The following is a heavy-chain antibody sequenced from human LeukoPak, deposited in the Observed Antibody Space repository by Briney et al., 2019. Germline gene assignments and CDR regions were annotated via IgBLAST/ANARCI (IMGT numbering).Heavy chain of an antibody. CDR3: ATFYYDTRSFDM. D-gene: IGHD3-22*01. CDR1: GGSISTSSYY. J-gene: IGHJ3*02. V-gene: IGHV4-39*01. CDR2: IHFGGDT. Sequence: PSETLSLACTVSGGSISTSSYYWGWIRQPPEKGLEWIGSIHFGGDTYYSPSLKSRVTISIDTSKKQFSLKLSSVTAADTAVYYCATFYYDTRSFDMWGQGTMVTVSS.